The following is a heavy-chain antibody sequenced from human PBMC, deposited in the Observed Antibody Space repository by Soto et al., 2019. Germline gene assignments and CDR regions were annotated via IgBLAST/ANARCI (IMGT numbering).Heavy chain of an antibody. D-gene: IGHD3-10*02. V-gene: IGHV4-59*11. CDR2: IFYNGRT. Sequence: PSETLSLTCTVSGGSISTHYWTWIRQPPGKGLEWIGYIFYNGRTNYNPSLESRVTMSVDTSKSQLSLKLRSVTAADTAVYYCARGGDNSTWYYSVWGQGTLVTVSS. J-gene: IGHJ4*02. CDR1: GGSISTHY. CDR3: ARGGDNSTWYYSV.